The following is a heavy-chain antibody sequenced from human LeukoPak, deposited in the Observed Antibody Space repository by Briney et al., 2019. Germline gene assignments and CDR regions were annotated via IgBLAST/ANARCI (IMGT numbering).Heavy chain of an antibody. CDR2: IYRGGST. J-gene: IGHJ4*02. CDR3: ARNEDYFDY. CDR1: GFIVSSNY. V-gene: IGHV3-53*01. Sequence: GGSLRLSCEASGFIVSSNYMSWVCQAPGKGLEWVSVIYRGGSTYYADSVKGRFTISRDNSKNTLYLQMNSLRAEDTAVYYCARNEDYFDYWGQGTLVTVFS.